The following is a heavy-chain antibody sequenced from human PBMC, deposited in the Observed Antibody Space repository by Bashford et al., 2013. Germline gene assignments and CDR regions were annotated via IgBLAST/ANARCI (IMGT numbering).Heavy chain of an antibody. D-gene: IGHD5-18*01. CDR2: ISGSGGST. CDR3: AKESSLGRPTAMAPEVNV. J-gene: IGHJ6*02. Sequence: VRQAPGKGLEWVSAISGSGGSTYYADSVKGRFTISRDNSKNTLYLQMNSLRAEDTAVYYCAKESSLGRPTAMAPEVNVWGQGDHGHRLL. V-gene: IGHV3-23*01.